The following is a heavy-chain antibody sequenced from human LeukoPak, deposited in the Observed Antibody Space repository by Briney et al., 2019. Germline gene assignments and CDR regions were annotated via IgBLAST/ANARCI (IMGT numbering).Heavy chain of an antibody. CDR2: ISSSSSYI. V-gene: IGHV3-21*01. CDR3: ARGGLVVVTAAPDY. CDR1: GFTVSSNS. J-gene: IGHJ4*02. Sequence: GGSLRLSCAASGFTVSSNSMIWVRQAPGKGLEWVSSISSSSSYIYYADSVKGRFTISRDNAKNSLYLQMNSLRAEDTAVYYCARGGLVVVTAAPDYWGQGTLVTVSS. D-gene: IGHD2-21*02.